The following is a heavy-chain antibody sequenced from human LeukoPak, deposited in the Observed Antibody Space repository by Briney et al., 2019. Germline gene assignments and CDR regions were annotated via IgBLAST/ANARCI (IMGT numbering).Heavy chain of an antibody. CDR2: INHSGST. V-gene: IGHV4-34*01. Sequence: PSETLSLTCAVYGGSFSGYYWSWIRQPPGKGLEWIGEINHSGSTNDNPSLKSRVTISVDTSKNQFSLKLSSVTAADTALYYCARVLSWGTSPDYWGQGTLVTVSS. CDR1: GGSFSGYY. D-gene: IGHD3-9*01. J-gene: IGHJ4*02. CDR3: ARVLSWGTSPDY.